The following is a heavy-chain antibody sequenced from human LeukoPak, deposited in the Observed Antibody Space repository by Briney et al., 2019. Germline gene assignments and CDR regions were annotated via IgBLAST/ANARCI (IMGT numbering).Heavy chain of an antibody. V-gene: IGHV1-69*13. J-gene: IGHJ4*02. CDR3: ACYYDSSGYRPSPDY. CDR2: IIPIFGTA. D-gene: IGHD3-22*01. Sequence: ASVKVSCKASGYTFTSYGISWVRQAPGQGLEWMGGIIPIFGTANYAQKFQGRVTITADESTSTAYMELSSLRSEDTAVYYCACYYDSSGYRPSPDYWGQGTLVTVSS. CDR1: GYTFTSYG.